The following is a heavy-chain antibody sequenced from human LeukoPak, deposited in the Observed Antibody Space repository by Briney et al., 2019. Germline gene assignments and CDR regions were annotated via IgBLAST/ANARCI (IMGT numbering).Heavy chain of an antibody. CDR3: ARGAPGSYCSGGSCPYFDY. Sequence: ASVKVSCKPSGYTFASYYVNWVRQATGQGLEWMGWVNPNSGHTGYAQKFQGRVTMTTNTSISTAYMELSSLRSEDTAVYYCARGAPGSYCSGGSCPYFDYWGQGTLVSVSS. CDR1: GYTFASYY. J-gene: IGHJ4*02. D-gene: IGHD2-15*01. V-gene: IGHV1-8*01. CDR2: VNPNSGHT.